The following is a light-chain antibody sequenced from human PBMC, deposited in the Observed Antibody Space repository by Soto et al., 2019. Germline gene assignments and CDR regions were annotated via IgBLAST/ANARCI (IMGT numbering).Light chain of an antibody. CDR3: QQYKSWPL. V-gene: IGKV3-15*01. CDR2: GAS. Sequence: IVMTQSPATLSVSPVGRVTLSCTTSQSVSSHIAWYQQKPGQAPRLLLYGASTRATGIPARFSGSGGGTDFTLTISSVQSEDFAVYYCQQYKSWPLFGQGTRLEIK. CDR1: QSVSSH. J-gene: IGKJ5*01.